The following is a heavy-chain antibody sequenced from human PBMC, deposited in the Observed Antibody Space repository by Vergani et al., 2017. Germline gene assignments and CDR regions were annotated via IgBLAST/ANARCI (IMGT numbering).Heavy chain of an antibody. J-gene: IGHJ4*02. CDR1: GFTFSSDS. D-gene: IGHD5-12*01. CDR3: ARDVSGYDSVGFDY. CDR2: ISSSSSTI. Sequence: EVQLVESGGGLVQPGGSLRLSCAASGFTFSSDSMNWVRQAPGKGLEWGSYISSSSSTIYYADSVKGRFTISRDNAKNSLYLQMNSLRDEDTAVYYCARDVSGYDSVGFDYWGQGTLVTVSS. V-gene: IGHV3-48*02.